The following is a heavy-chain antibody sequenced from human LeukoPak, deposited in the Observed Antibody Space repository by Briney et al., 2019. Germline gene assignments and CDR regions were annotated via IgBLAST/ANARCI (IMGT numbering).Heavy chain of an antibody. V-gene: IGHV4-30-2*01. D-gene: IGHD3-9*01. CDR1: GGSISSGGYS. J-gene: IGHJ4*02. Sequence: SETLSLTCAVSGGSISSGGYSWSWIRQPPGKGLEWIGYIYHSGSTYYNPSLKSRVTISVDRSKNQFSLKLSSVTAADTAVYYCARGHYDILTGYYEYYFDYWGQGTLVTVSS. CDR2: IYHSGST. CDR3: ARGHYDILTGYYEYYFDY.